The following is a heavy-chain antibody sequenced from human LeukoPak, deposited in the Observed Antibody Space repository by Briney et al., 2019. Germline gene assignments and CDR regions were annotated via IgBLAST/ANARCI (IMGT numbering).Heavy chain of an antibody. CDR3: ARRGSSWYDWSANWFDP. V-gene: IGHV4-59*08. CDR1: GGSISSYY. D-gene: IGHD6-13*01. CDR2: IYYSGST. J-gene: IGHJ5*02. Sequence: SEALSVTCTVPGGSISSYYWSWIRQRPRKGLEWIGYIYYSGSTNYNPSLKSRVTISVDTSKNQFSLKLSSVTAADTAVYYCARRGSSWYDWSANWFDPWGQGTLVTVSS.